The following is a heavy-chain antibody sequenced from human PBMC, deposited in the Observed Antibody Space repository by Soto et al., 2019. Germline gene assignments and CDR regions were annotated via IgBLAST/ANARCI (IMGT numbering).Heavy chain of an antibody. J-gene: IGHJ4*02. CDR2: IKPNGGST. Sequence: QVQLVQPGAEVKKPGASVKFSCKASGYIFTNFYIHWVRQAPGQGLEWIGIIKPNGGSTNYAQNFQGRVTMTRDTSTSTVYMDLSSLRSEDTAVYYCTRGLAAGDYWGQGTLITGSS. CDR1: GYIFTNFY. V-gene: IGHV1-46*03. CDR3: TRGLAAGDY. D-gene: IGHD6-6*01.